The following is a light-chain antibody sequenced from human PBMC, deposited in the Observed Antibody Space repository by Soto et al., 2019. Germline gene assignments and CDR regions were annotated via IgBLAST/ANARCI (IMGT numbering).Light chain of an antibody. CDR2: GAS. J-gene: IGKJ5*01. CDR3: RQYNNWPPIT. CDR1: QSVSSN. Sequence: EIVMTQSPATLSVSPGERATLSCRASQSVSSNLAWYQQKPGQAPRLLIYGASTRATGIPARFSGSGSGTEFTLTISSLQSEDFAVYYCRQYNNWPPITFGQGTRLESK. V-gene: IGKV3-15*01.